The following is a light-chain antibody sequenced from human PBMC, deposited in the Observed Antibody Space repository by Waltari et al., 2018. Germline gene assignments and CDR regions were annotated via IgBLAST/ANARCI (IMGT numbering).Light chain of an antibody. V-gene: IGKV1-9*01. J-gene: IGKJ4*01. CDR2: SIK. CDR3: QQGDSYPLT. CDR1: QGISSY. Sequence: DIQMSQSPSSLSASVGDRVTITCRASQGISSYLNWYKQKMGKAPNLLIYSIKTLASGVPSRFSGSGSGTEFTLTISSVQPEDFATYYCQQGDSYPLTFGGGTKVEI.